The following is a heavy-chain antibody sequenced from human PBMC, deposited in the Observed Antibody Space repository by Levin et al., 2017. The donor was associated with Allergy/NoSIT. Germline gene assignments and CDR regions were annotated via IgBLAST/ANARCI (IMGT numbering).Heavy chain of an antibody. D-gene: IGHD3-3*01. V-gene: IGHV3-7*01. CDR2: IKQDGSEK. CDR3: ARDSGLYDFWSGTDFDY. CDR1: GFTFSSYW. J-gene: IGHJ4*02. Sequence: GESLKISCAASGFTFSSYWMSWVRQAPGKGLEWVANIKQDGSEKYYVDSVKGRFTISRDNAKNSLYLQMNSLRAEDTAVYYCARDSGLYDFWSGTDFDYWGQGTLVTVSS.